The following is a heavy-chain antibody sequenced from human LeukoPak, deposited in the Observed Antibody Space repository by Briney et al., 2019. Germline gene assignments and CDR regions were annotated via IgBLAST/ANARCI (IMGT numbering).Heavy chain of an antibody. D-gene: IGHD6-6*01. CDR2: INWNGGST. V-gene: IGHV3-20*04. J-gene: IGHJ4*02. Sequence: PGGSLRLSCAASGFTFDDYGMSWVRQAPGKGLEWVSVINWNGGSTGYADSVKGRFTISRDNAKNSLYLQMNSLRAEDTALYYCARDWIGDSSSSSDYWGQGTLVTVSS. CDR1: GFTFDDYG. CDR3: ARDWIGDSSSSSDY.